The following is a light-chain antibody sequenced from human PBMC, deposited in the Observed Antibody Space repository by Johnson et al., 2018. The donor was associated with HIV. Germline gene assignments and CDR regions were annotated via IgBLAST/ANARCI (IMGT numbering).Light chain of an antibody. J-gene: IGLJ1*01. CDR3: GTWHSALSGGGV. CDR1: SSNIGNNY. V-gene: IGLV1-51*01. Sequence: QSVLTQPPSVSAAPGQKVTISCSGSSSNIGNNYVSWYQQLPGTAPKLLIYDNNRRPSGIPDRFSGSKSGTSATLGITGLQTGDEADYYCGTWHSALSGGGVFRTGTKVTVL. CDR2: DNN.